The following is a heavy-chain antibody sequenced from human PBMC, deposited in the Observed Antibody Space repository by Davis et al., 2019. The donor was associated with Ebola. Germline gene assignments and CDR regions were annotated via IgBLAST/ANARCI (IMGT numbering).Heavy chain of an antibody. Sequence: AASVKVSCKASGYIFSNYDINWVRQASGQGLEWMGWMNAYSGNTGYVEKFTGRVTMTRNPSISTAYMELSSLTIDDTAVYYCARYSSGWYRGRGWFDPWGQGTLVTVSS. CDR1: GYIFSNYD. J-gene: IGHJ5*02. V-gene: IGHV1-8*01. CDR2: MNAYSGNT. D-gene: IGHD6-19*01. CDR3: ARYSSGWYRGRGWFDP.